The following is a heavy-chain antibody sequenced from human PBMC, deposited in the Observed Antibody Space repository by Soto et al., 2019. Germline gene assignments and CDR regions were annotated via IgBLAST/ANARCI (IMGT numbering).Heavy chain of an antibody. D-gene: IGHD4-17*01. CDR2: IYYSGIT. CDR1: SVSIINYY. V-gene: IGHV4-59*01. J-gene: IGHJ3*01. CDR3: AIRLTLATTTGDAFDL. Sequence: QVQLQESGPGLVKPSETLSLTCTVSSVSIINYYWSWIRQPPGKGLEWIVFIYYSGITNYNSSLKRRVTMSVDMSGQQLSLKLNSVTAAEKAVYYCAIRLTLATTTGDAFDLWGKGTVVTVSS.